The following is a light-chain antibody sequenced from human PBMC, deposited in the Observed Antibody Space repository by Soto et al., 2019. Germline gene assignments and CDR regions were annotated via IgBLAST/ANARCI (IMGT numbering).Light chain of an antibody. J-gene: IGLJ1*01. CDR2: DVS. V-gene: IGLV2-14*01. CDR1: SSDVGCYNY. Sequence: QSVLAQPASVSGSHVQSITISCTGTSSDVGCYNYVSWFQQHPGKAPKLLIYDVSNWPSGVSDRFSGSKSGNTASLTISGLQAEDEADYYCSSFTTSSTFVFGTGTKVTVL. CDR3: SSFTTSSTFV.